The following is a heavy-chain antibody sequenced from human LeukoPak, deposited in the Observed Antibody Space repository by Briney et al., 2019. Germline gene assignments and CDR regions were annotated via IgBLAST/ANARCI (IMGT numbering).Heavy chain of an antibody. CDR1: GGSFSGYY. Sequence: SETLSLTCAVYGGSFSGYYWSWIRQPPGKGLEWIGEINHSGSTNYNPSLKSRVTISVDTSKNQFSLKLSSVTAADTAVYYCASGTRSLQLDYWGQGTLVTVSS. J-gene: IGHJ4*02. D-gene: IGHD1-1*01. CDR2: INHSGST. CDR3: ASGTRSLQLDY. V-gene: IGHV4-34*01.